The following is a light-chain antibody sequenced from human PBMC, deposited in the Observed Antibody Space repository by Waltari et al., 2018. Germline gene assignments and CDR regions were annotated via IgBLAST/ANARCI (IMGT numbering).Light chain of an antibody. J-gene: IGKJ5*01. CDR2: AAF. V-gene: IGKV1-9*01. CDR1: QGISSY. Sequence: IQLTQSPSSLSASVGDRVTITCRASQGISSYLAWYQQKPGKAPNILIYAAFTLQSGVPSRFSGSGSGTDFTLTISSLQPEDFATYYCQQFNTYPLTFGQGTRLEIK. CDR3: QQFNTYPLT.